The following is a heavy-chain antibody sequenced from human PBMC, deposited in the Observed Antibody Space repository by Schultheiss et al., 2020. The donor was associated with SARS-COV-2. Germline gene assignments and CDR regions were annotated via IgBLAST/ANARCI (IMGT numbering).Heavy chain of an antibody. J-gene: IGHJ4*02. CDR1: GGSISSGGYS. CDR3: ARGRFGEY. Sequence: SETLSLTCAVSGGSISSGGYSWSWIRQPPGKGLEWIGYIYHSGSTYYNPSLKSRVTISVDTSKNQFSLKLSSVTAADTAVYYCARGRFGEYWGQGTLVTVSS. D-gene: IGHD3-10*01. CDR2: IYHSGST. V-gene: IGHV4-30-2*01.